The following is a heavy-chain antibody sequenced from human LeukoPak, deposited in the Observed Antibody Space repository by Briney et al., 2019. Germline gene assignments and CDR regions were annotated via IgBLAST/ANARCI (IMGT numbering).Heavy chain of an antibody. Sequence: PGGSLRLSCEASGFSFSAYYMTWIRQPPGKGLEWIAYIKSGGSTVYYADSVRGRFTISRDDSKNSLSLHMQSLRAEDTAVYYCATVHFRPYWGLGTLVTVSS. V-gene: IGHV3-11*01. CDR3: ATVHFRPY. J-gene: IGHJ4*02. CDR1: GFSFSAYY. CDR2: IKSGGSTV.